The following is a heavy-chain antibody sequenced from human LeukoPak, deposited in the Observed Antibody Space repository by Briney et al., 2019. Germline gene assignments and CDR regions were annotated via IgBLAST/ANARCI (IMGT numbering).Heavy chain of an antibody. CDR2: INPNSGGT. V-gene: IGHV1-2*02. CDR1: GYTFTGYY. D-gene: IGHD6-13*01. CDR3: ARADHSSSWYFVGLNWFDP. Sequence: ASVKVSCKASGYTFTGYYMHWVRQAPGQGLEWMGWINPNSGGTNYAQKFQGRVTMTRDTSISTAYMELSSLRSEDTAVYYCARADHSSSWYFVGLNWFDPWGQGTLVTVSS. J-gene: IGHJ5*02.